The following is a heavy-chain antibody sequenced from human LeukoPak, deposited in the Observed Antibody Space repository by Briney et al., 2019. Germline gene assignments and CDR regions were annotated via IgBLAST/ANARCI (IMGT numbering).Heavy chain of an antibody. Sequence: GGSLRLSCAASGFTFSSYGMTWVRQAPGKGLEWVAIISYDGSNKYYADSVKGRFTISRDNSKNTLYLQMNSLRAEDTAVYYCAKEIEFPGYYFDYWGQGTLLTVSS. CDR1: GFTFSSYG. CDR3: AKEIEFPGYYFDY. V-gene: IGHV3-30*18. CDR2: ISYDGSNK. D-gene: IGHD3-10*01. J-gene: IGHJ4*02.